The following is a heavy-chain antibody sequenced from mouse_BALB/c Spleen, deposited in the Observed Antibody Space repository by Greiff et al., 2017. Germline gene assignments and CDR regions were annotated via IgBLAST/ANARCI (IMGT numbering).Heavy chain of an antibody. CDR3: ARSDGNYSSYYFDY. V-gene: IGHV1-69*01. Sequence: QVQLQQSGAELVMPGASVKMSFKASGYTFTDYWMHWVKQRPGQGLEWIGAIDTSDSYTSYNQKFKGKATLTVDESSSTAYMQLSSLTSEDSAVYYCARSDGNYSSYYFDYWGQGTTLTVSS. CDR1: GYTFTDYW. D-gene: IGHD2-1*01. CDR2: IDTSDSYT. J-gene: IGHJ2*01.